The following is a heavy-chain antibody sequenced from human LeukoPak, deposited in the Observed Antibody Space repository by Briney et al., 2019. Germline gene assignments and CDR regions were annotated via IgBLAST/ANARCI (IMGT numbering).Heavy chain of an antibody. Sequence: GGSLRLSCAASGFTFSSYAMSWVRQAPGKGLEWVSAISGSGGSTYYADSVKGRFTISRDNSKNTLYLQMNSLRAEDAAVYYGAKAYDSSGYYPPDYWGQGTLVTVSS. V-gene: IGHV3-23*01. D-gene: IGHD3-22*01. J-gene: IGHJ4*02. CDR2: ISGSGGST. CDR1: GFTFSSYA. CDR3: AKAYDSSGYYPPDY.